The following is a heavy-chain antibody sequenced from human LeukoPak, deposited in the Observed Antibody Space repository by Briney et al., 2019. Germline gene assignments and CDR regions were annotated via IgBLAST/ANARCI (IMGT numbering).Heavy chain of an antibody. D-gene: IGHD3-16*01. J-gene: IGHJ3*02. Sequence: GGSLRLSCAASGFTFSSYAMHWVRQAPGKGLEWVSVLGGSETSTSYADSVKGWFTISRDNSKNTLYLQMNSLRAEDTAVYYCAKDWGGSYQGNVFDIGGKGKMVTVSS. CDR2: LGGSETST. V-gene: IGHV3-23*01. CDR1: GFTFSSYA. CDR3: AKDWGGSYQGNVFDI.